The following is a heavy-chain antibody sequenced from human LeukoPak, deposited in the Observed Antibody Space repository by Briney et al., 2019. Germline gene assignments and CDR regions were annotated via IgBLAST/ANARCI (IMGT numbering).Heavy chain of an antibody. CDR3: ARDRAWNYFDY. J-gene: IGHJ4*02. CDR2: ISNDGSRK. V-gene: IGHV3-30*03. D-gene: IGHD1-26*01. CDR1: GFTFSRHG. Sequence: GGSLRLSCAPSGFTFSRHGMHWVRQAPGKGLEWVAIISNDGSRKYYAHSVEGRFTISRDNSKNTLYLQMDSLRAEDTAVYYCARDRAWNYFDYWGQGTLVTVST.